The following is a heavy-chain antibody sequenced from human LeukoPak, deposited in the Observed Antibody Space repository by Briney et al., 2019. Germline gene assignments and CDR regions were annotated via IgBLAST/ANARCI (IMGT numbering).Heavy chain of an antibody. Sequence: GGSLRLSCAASGFTFSSYAMSWVRQAPGKGLEWVSAISGSGGSTYYADSVQGRFTISRDNSKNTLYLQMNSLRAEDTAVYYCARTDAGYSSGSIDYWGQGTLVTVSS. V-gene: IGHV3-23*01. CDR2: ISGSGGST. D-gene: IGHD6-19*01. J-gene: IGHJ4*02. CDR3: ARTDAGYSSGSIDY. CDR1: GFTFSSYA.